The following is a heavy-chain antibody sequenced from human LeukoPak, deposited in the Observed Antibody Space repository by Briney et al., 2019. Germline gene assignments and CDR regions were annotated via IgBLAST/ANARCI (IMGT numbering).Heavy chain of an antibody. Sequence: WASVKVSCEASGGTFSSYAISWVRQAPGQGLEWMGGIIPIFGTANYAQKFQGRVTITTDESTSTAYMELSSLRSEDTAVYYCARGRLLRKYYYDSSGYYYGGHGRLYYYMDVWGKGTTVTVSS. CDR1: GGTFSSYA. J-gene: IGHJ6*03. CDR2: IIPIFGTA. V-gene: IGHV1-69*05. CDR3: ARGRLLRKYYYDSSGYYYGGHGRLYYYMDV. D-gene: IGHD3-22*01.